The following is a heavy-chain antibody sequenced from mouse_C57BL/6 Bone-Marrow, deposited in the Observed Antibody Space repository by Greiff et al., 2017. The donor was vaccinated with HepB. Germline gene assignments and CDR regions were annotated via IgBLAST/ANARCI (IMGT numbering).Heavy chain of an antibody. CDR2: INYDGSST. CDR3: AREDYGSSPWFAY. D-gene: IGHD1-1*01. CDR1: GFTFSDYY. Sequence: EVQWVESAGGLVQPGSSMKLSCTASGFTFSDYYMAWVRQVPEKGLEWVANINYDGSSTYYLDSLKSRFIISRDNAKNILYLQMSSLKSEDTATYYCAREDYGSSPWFAYWGQGTLVTVSA. J-gene: IGHJ3*01. V-gene: IGHV5-16*01.